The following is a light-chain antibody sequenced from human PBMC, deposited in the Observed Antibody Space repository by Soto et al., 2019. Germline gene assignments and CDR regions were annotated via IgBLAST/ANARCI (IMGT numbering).Light chain of an antibody. CDR1: QDITNF. J-gene: IGKJ1*01. V-gene: IGKV1-33*01. Sequence: DIQMTQSPSSLSASVGDRVTITCQASQDITNFLNWYQQKPGKAPKLLIYVASTLETGVPSRFSGSGSGTDFTFTISSLQPEDIATYYCQQYDILPWTFDQGTKVEIK. CDR3: QQYDILPWT. CDR2: VAS.